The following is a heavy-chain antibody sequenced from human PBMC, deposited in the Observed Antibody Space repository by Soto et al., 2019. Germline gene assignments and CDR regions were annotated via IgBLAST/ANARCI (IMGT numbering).Heavy chain of an antibody. V-gene: IGHV4-39*01. CDR3: ARQIPYYYDSSGYYPDY. CDR1: GGSISSSSYY. J-gene: IGHJ4*02. Sequence: SSETLSLTCTVSGGSISSSSYYWGWIRQPPGKGLEWIGSIYYSGSTYYNPSLKSRVTISVDTSKNQFSLKLSSVTAADTAVYYCARQIPYYYDSSGYYPDYWGQGTLVTVSS. CDR2: IYYSGST. D-gene: IGHD3-22*01.